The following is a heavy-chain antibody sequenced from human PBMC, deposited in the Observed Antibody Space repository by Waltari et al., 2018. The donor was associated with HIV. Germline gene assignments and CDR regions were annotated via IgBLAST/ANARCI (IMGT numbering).Heavy chain of an antibody. V-gene: IGHV3-7*01. CDR3: ARDLWPEDF. Sequence: EVQLLESGGGLVQPGGSVRPSCVAPGFTFTSYYMSWVRQAPGEGLEWVANINQDGTKKFYVDSVKGRFTISRDNAKNSVYLQINSLRAEDSAIYYCARDLWPEDFWGQGTLVTVSS. CDR2: INQDGTKK. J-gene: IGHJ4*02. D-gene: IGHD2-21*01. CDR1: GFTFTSYY.